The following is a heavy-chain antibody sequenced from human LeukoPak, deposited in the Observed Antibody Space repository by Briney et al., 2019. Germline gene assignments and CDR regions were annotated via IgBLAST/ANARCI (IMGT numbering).Heavy chain of an antibody. Sequence: SVKVSCKASGGTFSSYAISRVRQAPGQGLEWMGGIIPIFGTANYAQKFQGRVTITADKSTSTAYMELSSLRSEDTAVYYCARGGGVMGQLYFDYWGQGTLVTV. V-gene: IGHV1-69*06. CDR2: IIPIFGTA. CDR3: ARGGGVMGQLYFDY. J-gene: IGHJ4*02. CDR1: GGTFSSYA. D-gene: IGHD3-16*01.